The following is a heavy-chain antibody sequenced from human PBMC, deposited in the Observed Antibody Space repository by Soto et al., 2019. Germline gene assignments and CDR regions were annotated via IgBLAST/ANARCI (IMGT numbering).Heavy chain of an antibody. J-gene: IGHJ4*02. D-gene: IGHD3-16*01. V-gene: IGHV4-4*07. CDR1: GDSMSKYY. CDR2: IWTSGST. CDR3: ARTVGAAYYFDF. Sequence: QVQLQESGPGLVKPSETLSLTCNVSGDSMSKYYWSWVRQPAGKGLEWIGRIWTSGSTNYNPSLKSRFTMSIDTSNMLFSLDLKSVTAADTAVYYCARTVGAAYYFDFWGQGVLVTVSS.